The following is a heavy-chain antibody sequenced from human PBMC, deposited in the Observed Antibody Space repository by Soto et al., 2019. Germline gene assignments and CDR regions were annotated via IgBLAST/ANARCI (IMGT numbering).Heavy chain of an antibody. CDR2: ISYDGSNK. CDR1: GFTFSSCA. Sequence: GGSLRLSCAASGFTFSSCAMHWVRQAPGKGLEWVAVISYDGSNKYYADSVKGRFTISRDNSKNTLYLQMNSLRAADTAVYYCARDYSTSGYSYGYGGYYYYYGMDVWGQGTTVTVSS. CDR3: ARDYSTSGYSYGYGGYYYYYGMDV. D-gene: IGHD5-18*01. V-gene: IGHV3-30-3*01. J-gene: IGHJ6*02.